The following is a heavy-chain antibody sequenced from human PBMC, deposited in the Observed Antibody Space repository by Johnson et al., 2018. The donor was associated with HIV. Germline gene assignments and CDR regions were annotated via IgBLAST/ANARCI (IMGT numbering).Heavy chain of an antibody. Sequence: ESGGGVVQPGRSLRLSCAASGFTFSSYAMHWVRQAPGKGLEWVVVISNDGSNKYYADSVKGRFTISRDNSKNTLYVQMNSLRAEDTAVYYCAKVKREYGDYSPHAFDIWGQGTMVTVSS. CDR3: AKVKREYGDYSPHAFDI. J-gene: IGHJ3*02. CDR2: ISNDGSNK. V-gene: IGHV3-30-3*01. D-gene: IGHD4-17*01. CDR1: GFTFSSYA.